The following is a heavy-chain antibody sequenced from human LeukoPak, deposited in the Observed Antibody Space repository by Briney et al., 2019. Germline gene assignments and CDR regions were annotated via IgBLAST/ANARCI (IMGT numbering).Heavy chain of an antibody. CDR3: AKDVFPDGVVVTAMGAFDI. Sequence: GRSLRLSCAASGFTFDDCAMHWVRQAPGKGLEWVSGISWNSGSIGYADSVKGRFTISRDNAKNSLYLQMNSLRAEDTALYYCAKDVFPDGVVVTAMGAFDIWGQGTMVTVSS. CDR1: GFTFDDCA. CDR2: ISWNSGSI. J-gene: IGHJ3*02. D-gene: IGHD2-21*02. V-gene: IGHV3-9*01.